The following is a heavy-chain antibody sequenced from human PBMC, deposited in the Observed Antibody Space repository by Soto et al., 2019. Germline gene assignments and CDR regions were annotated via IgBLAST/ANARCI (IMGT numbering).Heavy chain of an antibody. Sequence: ASVKVSSTASGYTFTYYAIHWVRQAPGQRLEWMGWINAGNGNTKYSQKFQGRVTITRDTSASTAYMELSSLRSEDTTVYYCARGGEIRYSGYVTFDYWGQGTLVTVSS. CDR3: ARGGEIRYSGYVTFDY. CDR2: INAGNGNT. CDR1: GYTFTYYA. J-gene: IGHJ4*02. D-gene: IGHD5-12*01. V-gene: IGHV1-3*01.